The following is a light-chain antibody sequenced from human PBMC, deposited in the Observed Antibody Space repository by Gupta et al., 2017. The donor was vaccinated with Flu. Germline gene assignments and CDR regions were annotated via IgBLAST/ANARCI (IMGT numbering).Light chain of an antibody. CDR3: NSRGSNDNQHAV. Sequence: SSELTQDPAVSVALGQTVRITCQGDSLRNSYASWYQQKPGQAPVLVIYAKNIRPSGIPDRFSGSSSGNTASLTINXAXAEDEAXYDGNSRGSNDNQHAVFGGGTKLTVL. J-gene: IGLJ2*01. CDR1: SLRNSY. CDR2: AKN. V-gene: IGLV3-19*01.